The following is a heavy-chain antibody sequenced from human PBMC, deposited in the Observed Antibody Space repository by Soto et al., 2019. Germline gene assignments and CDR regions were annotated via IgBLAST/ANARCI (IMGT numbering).Heavy chain of an antibody. CDR2: INPSGGST. J-gene: IGHJ4*02. Sequence: QVQLVQSGAEVKKPGASVKVSCKASGYIFTNHYIHWVRQAPGQGLDWMGIINPSGGSTNYLQKFQGRITMTRDTSTSTVYMELSSLRSEDTAVYFCARAEYYDISGFYYDCWGQGSLVTVSS. D-gene: IGHD3-22*01. V-gene: IGHV1-46*01. CDR1: GYIFTNHY. CDR3: ARAEYYDISGFYYDC.